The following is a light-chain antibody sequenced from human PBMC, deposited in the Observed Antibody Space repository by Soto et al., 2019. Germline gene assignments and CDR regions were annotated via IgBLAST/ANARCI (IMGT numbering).Light chain of an antibody. J-gene: IGKJ4*01. CDR2: GAS. V-gene: IGKV3-15*01. Sequence: EIVMTQSPATLSVSPGERATLSCRASQGVTTNLAWYQQKPGQAPRLLIYGASTRATGIPARFSGSGSGTECTLTISSLQSEDLAVYYCQQYNTWPLTFGGGTKVEIK. CDR3: QQYNTWPLT. CDR1: QGVTTN.